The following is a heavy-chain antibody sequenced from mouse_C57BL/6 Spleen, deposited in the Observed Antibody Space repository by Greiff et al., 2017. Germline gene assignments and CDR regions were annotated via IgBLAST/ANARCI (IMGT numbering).Heavy chain of an antibody. J-gene: IGHJ4*01. CDR2: IDPSDSET. V-gene: IGHV1-52*01. CDR1: GYTFTSYW. CDR3: ARSYYGSSPMDY. D-gene: IGHD1-1*01. Sequence: QVQLQQPGAELVRPGSSVKLSCKASGYTFTSYWMHWVKQRPIQGLEWIGNIDPSDSETHYNQKFKDKATLTVDKSSSTAYMQLSSLTSEDSAVYYCARSYYGSSPMDYWGQGTSVTVSS.